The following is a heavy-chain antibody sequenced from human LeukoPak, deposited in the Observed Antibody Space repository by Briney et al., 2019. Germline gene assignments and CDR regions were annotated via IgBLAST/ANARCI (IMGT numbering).Heavy chain of an antibody. CDR3: GKGESSNSSPGPPRFVY. J-gene: IGHJ4*02. V-gene: IGHV3-23*01. CDR2: ISANGVGT. CDR1: GFTFSNYA. Sequence: GGSLRLSCAPSGFTFSNYAMGWVRQAPGKGLEWVSAISANGVGTYYADSVKGRFTISRDRSKNMQYLQMNSLRAEDTAVYFCGKGESSNSSPGPPRFVYQGQGTLVTVSS. D-gene: IGHD6-13*01.